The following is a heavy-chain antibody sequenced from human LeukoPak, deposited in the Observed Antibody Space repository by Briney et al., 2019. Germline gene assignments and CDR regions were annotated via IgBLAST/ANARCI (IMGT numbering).Heavy chain of an antibody. CDR3: AKDSLADIDY. CDR1: GFIFSTYG. Sequence: GGPLRLSCAASGFIFSTYGMYWVRQAPGKGLEWVAFIRHDGSIKNYADSVKGRSTMSRDNSKNTLYLQMNSLRAEDTAVYYCAKDSLADIDYWGQGTLVTVSS. D-gene: IGHD3-16*01. J-gene: IGHJ4*02. CDR2: IRHDGSIK. V-gene: IGHV3-30*02.